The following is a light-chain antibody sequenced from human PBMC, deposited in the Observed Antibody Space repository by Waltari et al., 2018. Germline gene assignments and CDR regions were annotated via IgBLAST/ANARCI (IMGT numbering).Light chain of an antibody. CDR2: WAS. CDR3: MQGTHPPQT. CDR1: QTLLSSSNNKNY. Sequence: DIVMTQSPDSLAVSLGERAPVNCRSSQTLLSSSNNKNYLAWYQQKPVQPPKLLIYWASTRESGVPDRFSGSGSGTDFTLTISSLQAEDVAVYYCMQGTHPPQTFGGGTKVEIK. V-gene: IGKV4-1*01. J-gene: IGKJ4*01.